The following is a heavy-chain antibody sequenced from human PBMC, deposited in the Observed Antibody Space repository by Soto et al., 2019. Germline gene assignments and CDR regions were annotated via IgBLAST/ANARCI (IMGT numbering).Heavy chain of an antibody. D-gene: IGHD3-16*01. CDR3: AKLTKPGGNYYYAMDV. J-gene: IGHJ6*02. V-gene: IGHV5-51*01. CDR1: GYSFTSYW. Sequence: GESLKISCKGSGYSFTSYWIGWVRQMPGKGLECMGIIYPGDSDTRYSPSFQGQVTISADKSISTAYLQWRSLEASDTAIYYCAKLTKPGGNYYYAMDVWGQGTTVTVSS. CDR2: IYPGDSDT.